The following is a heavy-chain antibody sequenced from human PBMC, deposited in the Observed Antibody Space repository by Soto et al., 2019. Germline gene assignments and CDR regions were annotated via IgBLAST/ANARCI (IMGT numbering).Heavy chain of an antibody. Sequence: QVQLVESGGGVVQPGGSLRLSCATSGFTFSDSGMHWVRQAPGKGLEWVAVIWSDGSDKSYADSVEGRFTISRDNSKKTLYLQMNRLRAEDTAVYYCVRGNRYSSSSGWGGGFDYWGQGTLVTVSS. CDR2: IWSDGSDK. V-gene: IGHV3-33*01. CDR3: VRGNRYSSSSGWGGGFDY. D-gene: IGHD6-6*01. J-gene: IGHJ4*02. CDR1: GFTFSDSG.